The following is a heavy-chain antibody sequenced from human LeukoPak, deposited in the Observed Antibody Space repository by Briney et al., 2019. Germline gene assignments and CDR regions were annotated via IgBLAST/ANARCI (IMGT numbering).Heavy chain of an antibody. D-gene: IGHD3-10*01. V-gene: IGHV3-23*01. J-gene: IGHJ4*02. CDR1: GFTFSSYA. CDR2: ISGSGGST. Sequence: GGTLRLSCAASGFTFSSYAMNWVRQAPGKGLEWVSVISGSGGSTYYADSVKDRFTISRDNSKNTLYLQMNSLRAEDTAVYYCARVSKTKSPIIWFVEKERKLGPFDYWGQGTLVTVSS. CDR3: ARVSKTKSPIIWFVEKERKLGPFDY.